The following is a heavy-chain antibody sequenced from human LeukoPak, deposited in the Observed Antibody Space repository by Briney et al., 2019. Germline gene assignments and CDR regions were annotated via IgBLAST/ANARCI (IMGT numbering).Heavy chain of an antibody. CDR3: ARSEEDYVILTGYYLAAGMDV. Sequence: SETLSLTCTVSGCSISSYYWSWIRQPPGKGLEWIAYIYYSGSTNYNASVKSRVTISVDNSKNQFSLKLSTVTAADTAVYYCARSEEDYVILTGYYLAAGMDVWGKGTTVTVSS. CDR2: IYYSGST. D-gene: IGHD3-9*01. CDR1: GCSISSYY. J-gene: IGHJ6*04. V-gene: IGHV4-59*12.